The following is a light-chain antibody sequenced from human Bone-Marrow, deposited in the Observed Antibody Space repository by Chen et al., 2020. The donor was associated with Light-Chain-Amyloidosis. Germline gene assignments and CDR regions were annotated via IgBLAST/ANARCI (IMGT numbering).Light chain of an antibody. CDR2: EVT. CDR3: SSYTMTNTLV. Sequence: QSALTQPAPVSGSPGQSITFPCTGTSSDVGGDNHVSWHQQHPDKAPKLMIYEVTNRPSWVPDRFSGSKSDNTASLAISGLQTEDEADDFCSSYTMTNTLVVGSGTRVTVL. V-gene: IGLV2-14*01. CDR1: SSDVGGDNH. J-gene: IGLJ1*01.